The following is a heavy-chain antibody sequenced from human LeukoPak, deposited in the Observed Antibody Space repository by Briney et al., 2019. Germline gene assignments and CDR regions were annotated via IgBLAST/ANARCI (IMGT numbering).Heavy chain of an antibody. J-gene: IGHJ4*02. Sequence: ASVKVSCKVSGYTLTELSMHWVRQAPGKGLEWMGGFDPEDGETIYAQKFQGRVTMTEDTSTDTAYMELSSLRSEDTAVYYCATYLRYFDRLDYWGQGTLVTISS. CDR3: ATYLRYFDRLDY. D-gene: IGHD3-9*01. CDR2: FDPEDGET. CDR1: GYTLTELS. V-gene: IGHV1-24*01.